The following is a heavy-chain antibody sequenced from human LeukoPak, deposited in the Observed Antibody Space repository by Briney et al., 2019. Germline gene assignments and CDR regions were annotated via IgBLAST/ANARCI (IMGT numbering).Heavy chain of an antibody. CDR3: ARWGIGVTTLNAFDM. CDR2: AYHNGNT. D-gene: IGHD4-11*01. CDR1: GVSIRSYY. J-gene: IGHJ3*02. V-gene: IGHV4-59*01. Sequence: SETLSLTCTVSGVSIRSYYWNWIRQPPGQALEWIGYAYHNGNTKYNPSLKGRVTASVDASKNQISLNLNSVIAADTAVYYCARWGIGVTTLNAFDMWGQGTMVTVSS.